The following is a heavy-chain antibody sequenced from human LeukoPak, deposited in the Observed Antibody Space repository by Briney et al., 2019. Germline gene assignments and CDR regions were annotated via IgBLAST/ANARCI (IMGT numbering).Heavy chain of an antibody. CDR1: GGSFSGYY. V-gene: IGHV4-34*01. J-gene: IGHJ4*02. CDR2: INHSGST. CDR3: ARRAGAYSHPYDY. D-gene: IGHD4/OR15-4a*01. Sequence: SETLSLTCAVYGGSFSGYYWSWIRQPPGKGLEWIGEINHSGSTNYNPSLKSRVTISVDTSKNQFSLKLSSVTAEDTAVYYCARRAGAYSHPYDYWGQGTLVTVSS.